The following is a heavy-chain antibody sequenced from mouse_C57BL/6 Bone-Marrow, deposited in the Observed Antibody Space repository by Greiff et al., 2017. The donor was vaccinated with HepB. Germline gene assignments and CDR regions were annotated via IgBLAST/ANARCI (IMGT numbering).Heavy chain of an antibody. Sequence: VQLQQSGAELARPGASVKMSCKASGYTFTSYTMHWVKQRPGQGLEWIGYINPSSGYTKYNQKFKDTATLTADNSSSTAYMQLSSLTSEDSAVYYCARGRGRWFLFDYWGQGTTLTVSS. CDR3: ARGRGRWFLFDY. CDR2: INPSSGYT. J-gene: IGHJ2*01. V-gene: IGHV1-4*01. CDR1: GYTFTSYT. D-gene: IGHD2-3*01.